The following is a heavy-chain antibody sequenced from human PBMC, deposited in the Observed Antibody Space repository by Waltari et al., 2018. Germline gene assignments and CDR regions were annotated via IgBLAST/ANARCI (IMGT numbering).Heavy chain of an antibody. Sequence: QVQLQESGPGRVKPSETLSLTCAVSGYSISSGYYWGWIRQPPGKGLEWIGSIQHSGSTYYTPSLKIRVTISVYTSKIQFSLKLSSVTATDTAVYYCARRRDQWLDPGVGFQHWGQGTLVTVSS. J-gene: IGHJ1*01. CDR1: GYSISSGYY. D-gene: IGHD6-19*01. CDR3: ARRRDQWLDPGVGFQH. CDR2: IQHSGST. V-gene: IGHV4-38-2*01.